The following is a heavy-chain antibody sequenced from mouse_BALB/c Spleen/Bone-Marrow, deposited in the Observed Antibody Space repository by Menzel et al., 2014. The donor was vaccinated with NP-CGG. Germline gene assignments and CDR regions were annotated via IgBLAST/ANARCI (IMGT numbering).Heavy chain of an antibody. CDR2: IYPGNSDT. Sequence: VQLQQSGTVLARPGASVKMSCKASGYTLTSYWMHWVKQRPGQGLEWIGAIYPGNSDTSYNQKFKGKAKLTAVTSTSTAYMELSSLTNEYSAVYYCTRDYGNSWYFDVWGAGTTVTVSS. CDR1: GYTLTSYW. V-gene: IGHV1-5*01. CDR3: TRDYGNSWYFDV. D-gene: IGHD2-1*01. J-gene: IGHJ1*01.